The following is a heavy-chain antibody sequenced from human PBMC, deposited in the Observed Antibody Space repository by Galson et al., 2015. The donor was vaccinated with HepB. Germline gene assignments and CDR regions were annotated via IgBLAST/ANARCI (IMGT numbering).Heavy chain of an antibody. J-gene: IGHJ2*01. V-gene: IGHV3-30*04. CDR1: GFTFNIYP. D-gene: IGHD4-17*01. Sequence: LRLSCAGSGFTFNIYPMRWVRQPPGKGLEWVSVISYNGRYTNYADSGKGRFTIFRDNSKNTVYLQMNSLRPEDTAVYFCARARGQGAGDYENWYFDLWGRGTLVTVSS. CDR2: ISYNGRYT. CDR3: ARARGQGAGDYENWYFDL.